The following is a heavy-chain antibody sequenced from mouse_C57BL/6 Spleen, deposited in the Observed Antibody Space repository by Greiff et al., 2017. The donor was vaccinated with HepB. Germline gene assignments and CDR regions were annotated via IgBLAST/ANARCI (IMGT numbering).Heavy chain of an antibody. CDR3: ARDSNRGEYYFDY. CDR2: IYPGDGDT. J-gene: IGHJ2*01. V-gene: IGHV1-82*01. CDR1: GYAFSSSW. D-gene: IGHD2-5*01. Sequence: QVQLQQPGAELVKPGASVKISCKASGYAFSSSWMNWVKQRPGKGLEWIGRIYPGDGDTNYNGKFKGKATLTADKSSSTAYMQLSSLTSEDSAVYFCARDSNRGEYYFDYWGQGTTLTVSS.